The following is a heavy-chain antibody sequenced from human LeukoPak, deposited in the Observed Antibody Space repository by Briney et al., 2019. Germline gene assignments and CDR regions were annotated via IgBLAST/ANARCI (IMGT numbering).Heavy chain of an antibody. Sequence: GGSLRLSCAASGFPFSSHSMNWVRQAPGKGLEWVSYISSSSLTIYYADSVQGRFIVSRDNAKNSLFLQMNSLRAEDTAVYYCARVTGTTSVVMDSWGQGTLVTVSS. CDR2: ISSSSLTI. J-gene: IGHJ5*02. D-gene: IGHD1-7*01. CDR3: ARVTGTTSVVMDS. V-gene: IGHV3-48*01. CDR1: GFPFSSHS.